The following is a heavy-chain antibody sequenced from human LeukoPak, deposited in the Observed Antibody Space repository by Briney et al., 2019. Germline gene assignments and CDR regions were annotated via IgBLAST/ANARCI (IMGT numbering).Heavy chain of an antibody. V-gene: IGHV3-30*03. CDR2: ITHDGSNK. CDR3: ARDRFYGDYIDYYFYGMDV. Sequence: GGSLRLSCAASGFTFSSYGMHWVRQAPGKGLEWVAIITHDGSNKYNADSVKGRFTISRDNSKNTLHLQMNGLRAEDTAVYYCARDRFYGDYIDYYFYGMDVWGQGTTVTVSS. J-gene: IGHJ6*02. D-gene: IGHD4-17*01. CDR1: GFTFSSYG.